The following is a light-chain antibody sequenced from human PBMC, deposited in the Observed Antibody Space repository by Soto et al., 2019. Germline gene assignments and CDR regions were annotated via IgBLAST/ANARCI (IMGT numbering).Light chain of an antibody. V-gene: IGKV3-11*01. CDR1: QSFSSY. CDR2: DAS. Sequence: EIVLTQSPATLSLSPGERATLSCRASQSFSSYLAWCQQKPGQAPRLLIYDASKRATGIPARFSGRGSETDFTLTISSLEPEDFAVYYCQKRSNWPPVITFGQGTRLEIK. CDR3: QKRSNWPPVIT. J-gene: IGKJ5*01.